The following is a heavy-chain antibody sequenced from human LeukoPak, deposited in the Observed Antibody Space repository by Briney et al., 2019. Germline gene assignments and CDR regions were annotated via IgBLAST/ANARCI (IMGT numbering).Heavy chain of an antibody. V-gene: IGHV4-59*08. CDR1: GDSISSYS. Sequence: PSETLSLPCTVSGDSISSYSWSWVRQPPGKGLEWIGYIYFSGNTNYNPSLKSRVTISVDTSKNQFSLKLSSVTAADTAVYYCARRYCSGGNCYADVWGKGITVTVSS. CDR2: IYFSGNT. CDR3: ARRYCSGGNCYADV. D-gene: IGHD2-15*01. J-gene: IGHJ6*03.